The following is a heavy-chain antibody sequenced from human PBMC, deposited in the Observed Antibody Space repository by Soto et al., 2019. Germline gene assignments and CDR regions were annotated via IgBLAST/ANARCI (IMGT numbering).Heavy chain of an antibody. CDR2: TSYDGSNK. CDR1: GFTFRSYV. CDR3: ARWGTTGGLDV. J-gene: IGHJ1*01. D-gene: IGHD3-16*01. Sequence: ESGGGVVQPGTSLRLSCVGSGFTFRSYVIHWVRQAPGKGLEWVALTSYDGSNKDYGDSVKGRFTISRDNSRNTVDLQMDSLRRDDTALYYCARWGTTGGLDVWGQGTLVSVSS. V-gene: IGHV3-33*05.